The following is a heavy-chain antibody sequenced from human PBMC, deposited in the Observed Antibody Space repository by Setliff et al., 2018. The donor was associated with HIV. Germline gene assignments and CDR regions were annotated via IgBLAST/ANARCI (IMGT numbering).Heavy chain of an antibody. D-gene: IGHD3-9*01. CDR3: ARYKCINFACVGLDI. CDR2: IHYSGIT. Sequence: PSETLSLTCTVSRDSINGHWWSWIRQPPGKGLEWTGSIHYSGITHYNPSLKSRLTMSVDTSKNQVSLKLTSVTAADTAVYYCARYKCINFACVGLDIWGQGTVVTVSS. V-gene: IGHV4-59*11. J-gene: IGHJ3*02. CDR1: RDSINGHW.